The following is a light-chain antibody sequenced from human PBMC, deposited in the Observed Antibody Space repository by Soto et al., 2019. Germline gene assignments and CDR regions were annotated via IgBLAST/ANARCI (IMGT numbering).Light chain of an antibody. CDR3: QQYNNWPPWT. CDR1: QSVSSN. J-gene: IGKJ1*01. V-gene: IGKV3-15*01. CDR2: GAS. Sequence: EIVMTQSPATLSVSPGERATLSCRASQSVSSNLAWYQQKPGQAPRLLIYGASTRATGIQARFSGSGSGTEFTLTISSLQSEDFAVYYWQQYNNWPPWTFGQGTKVEIK.